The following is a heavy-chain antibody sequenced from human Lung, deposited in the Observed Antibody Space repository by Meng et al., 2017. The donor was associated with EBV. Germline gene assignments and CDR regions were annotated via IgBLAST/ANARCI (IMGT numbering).Heavy chain of an antibody. CDR1: GYRFFTGYY. CDR3: AREGRGSIDY. CDR2: INANSGDT. Sequence: QIQLEQSGAEVKKTGASVRVSCKASGYRFFTGYYMHWVRQAPGQGLEWMGRINANSGDTNYAQKFQGRVTMTRDTSISTTYMEMNYLSFDDTAVYYCAREGRGSIDYWGQGTLVTVSS. J-gene: IGHJ4*02. V-gene: IGHV1-2*06. D-gene: IGHD3-10*01.